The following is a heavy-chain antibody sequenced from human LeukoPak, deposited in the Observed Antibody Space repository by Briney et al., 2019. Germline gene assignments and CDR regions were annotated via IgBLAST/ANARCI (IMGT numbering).Heavy chain of an antibody. J-gene: IGHJ4*02. CDR1: GYTFTDYY. Sequence: ASVKVSCKASGYTFTDYYMHWVQQAPGKGLEWMGRVDPEDGETIYAEKFQGRVTITADTSTDTAYMELNSLRSEDTAVYYCAKTGSGYYSFDYWGQGTLVTVSS. V-gene: IGHV1-69-2*01. CDR3: AKTGSGYYSFDY. D-gene: IGHD5-12*01. CDR2: VDPEDGET.